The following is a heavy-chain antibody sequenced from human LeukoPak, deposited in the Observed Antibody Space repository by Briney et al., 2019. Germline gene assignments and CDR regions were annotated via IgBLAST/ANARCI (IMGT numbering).Heavy chain of an antibody. V-gene: IGHV3-23*01. J-gene: IGHJ3*02. CDR1: GFTFSSYA. D-gene: IGHD4-17*01. CDR2: ISGSGGST. Sequence: GGSLRLSCAASGFTFSSYAMSWVRQAPGKGLEWVSAISGSGGSTYYADSVKGRFTISRDNSTNTLCLQMNSLRAEDTAVYYCAKGPTAHDAFDIWGQGTMVTVSS. CDR3: AKGPTAHDAFDI.